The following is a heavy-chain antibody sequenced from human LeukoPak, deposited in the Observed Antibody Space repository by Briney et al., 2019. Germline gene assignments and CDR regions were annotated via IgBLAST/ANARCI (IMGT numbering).Heavy chain of an antibody. V-gene: IGHV4-34*01. CDR3: ARHELDCSSTSCYNWFDP. Sequence: SETLSLTCAVYGGSFTDYYWNWIRQPPGKGLEWIGEINHSGITNYNPSLKSRVTISADTSKNQFSLKLSSVTAADTAVYYCARHELDCSSTSCYNWFDPWGQGTLVTVSS. D-gene: IGHD2-2*01. CDR2: INHSGIT. CDR1: GGSFTDYY. J-gene: IGHJ5*02.